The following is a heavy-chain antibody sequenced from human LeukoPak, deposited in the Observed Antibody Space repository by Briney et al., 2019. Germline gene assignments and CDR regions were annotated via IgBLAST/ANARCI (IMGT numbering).Heavy chain of an antibody. CDR3: ARHGYSSGSLAWFDP. CDR1: GGSISSRNYY. J-gene: IGHJ5*02. V-gene: IGHV4-61*05. Sequence: SETLSLTCSVSGGSISSRNYYWGWIRQPPGKGLEWIGYIYYSGSTNYNPSLKSRVTISVDTSKNQFSLKLSSVTAADTAVYYCARHGYSSGSLAWFDPWGQGTQVTVSS. D-gene: IGHD6-19*01. CDR2: IYYSGST.